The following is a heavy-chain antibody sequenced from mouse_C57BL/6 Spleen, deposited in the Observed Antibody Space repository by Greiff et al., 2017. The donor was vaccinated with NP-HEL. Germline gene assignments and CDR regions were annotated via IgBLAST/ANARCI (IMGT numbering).Heavy chain of an antibody. V-gene: IGHV1-64*01. CDR3: ARSYYYGSRYFDV. Sequence: VQLQQPGAELVKPGASVKLSCKASGYTFTSYWMHWVKQRPGQGLEWIGMIHPNSGSTNYNEKFKSKATLTVDKSSSTAYMQLSSLTSEDSAVYYCARSYYYGSRYFDVWGTGTTVTVSS. CDR1: GYTFTSYW. D-gene: IGHD1-1*01. J-gene: IGHJ1*03. CDR2: IHPNSGST.